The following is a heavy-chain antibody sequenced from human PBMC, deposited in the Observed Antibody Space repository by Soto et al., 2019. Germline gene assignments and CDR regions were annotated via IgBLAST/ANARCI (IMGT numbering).Heavy chain of an antibody. Sequence: PSETLSLTCTVSGGSISSYYWSWIRQPPGKGLEWIGYIYYSGSTNYNPSLKSRVTISVDTSKNQFSLKLSSVTAADTAVYYCARGLKGYCTNGVCLNWLDPWGQGTLVTVSS. D-gene: IGHD2-8*01. CDR1: GGSISSYY. CDR3: ARGLKGYCTNGVCLNWLDP. CDR2: IYYSGST. J-gene: IGHJ5*02. V-gene: IGHV4-59*01.